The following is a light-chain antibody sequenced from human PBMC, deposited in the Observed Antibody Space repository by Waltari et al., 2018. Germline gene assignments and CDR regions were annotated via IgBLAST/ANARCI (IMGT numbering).Light chain of an antibody. CDR3: QKYGSLPAT. Sequence: EIMLTQSPGTLSLSPCERATLSCRASQSISKYLAWYQQKPGQAPSLLIYDATSRATGIPDRFSGSGSGTDFSLTISRLEPEDFAVYYCQKYGSLPATFGQGTKVEIK. V-gene: IGKV3-20*01. CDR1: QSISKY. J-gene: IGKJ1*01. CDR2: DAT.